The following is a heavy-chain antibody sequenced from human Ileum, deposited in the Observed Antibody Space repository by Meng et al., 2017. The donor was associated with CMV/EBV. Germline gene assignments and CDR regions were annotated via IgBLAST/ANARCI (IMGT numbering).Heavy chain of an antibody. Sequence: ITLKESGPSLVKPTPNLTMTFTFSGFSLTTDGMAVAWIRQPPGKALELLAVIYWDGDKRYRSSLKTRLTITKDTSKDQVLLTMTNMDPLDTATYYCVHLSARRTEKFDYWGQGVLVTVSS. V-gene: IGHV2-5*02. CDR3: VHLSARRTEKFDY. J-gene: IGHJ4*02. D-gene: IGHD2-8*02. CDR1: GFSLTTDGMA. CDR2: IYWDGDK.